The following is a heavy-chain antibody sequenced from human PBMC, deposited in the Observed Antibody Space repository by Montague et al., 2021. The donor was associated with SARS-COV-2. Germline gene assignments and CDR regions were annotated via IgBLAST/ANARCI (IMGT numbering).Heavy chain of an antibody. D-gene: IGHD4-17*01. V-gene: IGHV4-59*01. CDR2: IYYSGST. Sequence: SETLSLTCTVSGGSISSYYWSWIRQPPGKGLEWIGYIYYSGSTNYNPSLKSRVTISVDTPKNQFSLKLSSVTAADTAVYYCAREPSYGVYFGNWGQGTLVTVSS. J-gene: IGHJ4*02. CDR1: GGSISSYY. CDR3: AREPSYGVYFGN.